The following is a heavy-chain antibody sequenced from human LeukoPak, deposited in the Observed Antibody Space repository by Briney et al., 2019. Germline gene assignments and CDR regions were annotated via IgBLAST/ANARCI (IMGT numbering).Heavy chain of an antibody. J-gene: IGHJ3*02. CDR2: ISAYNGNT. V-gene: IGHV1-18*01. CDR3: ARDIVATNDAFEI. CDR1: TSVG. D-gene: IGHD5-12*01. Sequence: TSVGLGGGRHITKKRLEWMGWISAYNGNTNYAQKLQGRVTMTTDTSTSTAYMELRSLRSDDTAVYYCARDIVATNDAFEIWGQGTMVTVSS.